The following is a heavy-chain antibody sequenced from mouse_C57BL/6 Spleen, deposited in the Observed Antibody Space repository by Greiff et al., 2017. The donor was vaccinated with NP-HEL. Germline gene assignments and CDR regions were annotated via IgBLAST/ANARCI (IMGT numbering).Heavy chain of an antibody. V-gene: IGHV1-62-2*01. D-gene: IGHD1-1*01. Sequence: VQLQQSGAELVKPGASVKLSCKASGYTFTEYTIHWVKQRSGQGLEWIGWFYPGSGSIKYNEKFKDKATLTADKSSSTVYMELSRLTSEDSAVYFCARHEWTPITTVVPHFDYWGQGTTLTVSS. CDR2: FYPGSGSI. CDR3: ARHEWTPITTVVPHFDY. CDR1: GYTFTEYT. J-gene: IGHJ2*01.